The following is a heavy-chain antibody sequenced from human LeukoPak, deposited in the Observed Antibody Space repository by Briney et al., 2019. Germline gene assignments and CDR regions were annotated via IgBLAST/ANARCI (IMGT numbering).Heavy chain of an antibody. CDR1: GLTLSNYG. Sequence: GGSLRLSCAVSGLTLSNYGMSWVRQAPGKGREGVAGISGRGGSRYYAHCVTGRFTISRDNPKNTLYLQMNSQRAEDTAVYFCAKRGVVIRVVLVGFHKEAYYFDSWGQGALVTVSS. CDR2: ISGRGGSR. CDR3: AKRGVVIRVVLVGFHKEAYYFDS. J-gene: IGHJ4*02. V-gene: IGHV3-23*01. D-gene: IGHD3-10*01.